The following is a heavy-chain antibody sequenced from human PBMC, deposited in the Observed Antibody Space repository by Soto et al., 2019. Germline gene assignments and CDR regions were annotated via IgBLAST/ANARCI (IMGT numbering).Heavy chain of an antibody. J-gene: IGHJ2*01. V-gene: IGHV4-34*01. CDR2: INDRGSI. CDR1: GGSFSGYY. CDR3: ARESHDILTGPPWVWYFXL. Sequence: QVQLQQWGAGPLRPLETLSLTCGVSGGSFSGYYWAWIRQSPGKGLEGIGEINDRGSINYNPSLESRVSISVDTSKNHYSLNLRSVTAADTAVYYCARESHDILTGPPWVWYFXLW. D-gene: IGHD3-9*01.